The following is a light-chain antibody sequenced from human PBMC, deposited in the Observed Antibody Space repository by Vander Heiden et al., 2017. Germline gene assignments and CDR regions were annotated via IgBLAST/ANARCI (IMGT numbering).Light chain of an antibody. Sequence: QSVRTQPPSSSGTPGQRVTISCSGDSSNIGRNNVNWYQHLPGTTPKLLIHSNNQRPSGVPDRFAGSRSGTSASLTISGLQSEDEAEYYCAAWDDTLSGYWVFGGGTKLTVL. CDR3: AAWDDTLSGYWV. CDR1: SSNIGRNN. CDR2: SNN. V-gene: IGLV1-44*01. J-gene: IGLJ3*02.